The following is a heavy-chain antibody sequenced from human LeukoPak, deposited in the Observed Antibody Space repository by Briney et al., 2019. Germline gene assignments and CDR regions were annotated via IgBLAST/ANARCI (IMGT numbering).Heavy chain of an antibody. J-gene: IGHJ6*03. CDR1: GFTFSSYW. CDR3: ARENVYDFWSGYYYYYYYMDV. CDR2: IKQDGSEK. V-gene: IGHV3-7*01. D-gene: IGHD3-3*01. Sequence: PGGSLRLSCAASGFTFSSYWMSWVRQAPGKGLEWVANIKQDGSEKYYVDSVKGRFTISRGNAKNSLYLQMNSLRAEDTAVYYCARENVYDFWSGYYYYYYYMDVWGKGTTVTVSS.